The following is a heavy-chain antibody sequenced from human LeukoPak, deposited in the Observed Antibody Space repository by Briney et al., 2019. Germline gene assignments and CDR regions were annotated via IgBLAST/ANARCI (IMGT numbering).Heavy chain of an antibody. CDR3: ARDESWLPDY. D-gene: IGHD5-18*01. J-gene: IGHJ4*02. CDR1: GFTSSTYE. V-gene: IGHV3-48*03. Sequence: GGSLRLSCAASGFTSSTYEMDWVRQAPGKGLEWVSYISSSGSTKYYTDSVKGRFTISRDNAKNSLYLQMNSPRAEDTAVYYCARDESWLPDYWGQGTLVTVSS. CDR2: ISSSGSTK.